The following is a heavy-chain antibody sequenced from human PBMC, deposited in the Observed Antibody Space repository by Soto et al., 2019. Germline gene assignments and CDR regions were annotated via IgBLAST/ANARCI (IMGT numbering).Heavy chain of an antibody. V-gene: IGHV4-39*01. D-gene: IGHD6-19*01. CDR2: IYYSGST. J-gene: IGHJ6*03. CDR1: GGSISSSSYY. Sequence: SETLSLTCTVSGGSISSSSYYWGWIRQPPGKGLEWIGSIYYSGSTYYNPSLKSRVTISVDTSKNQFSLKLSSVTAADTAVYYCARGSGWFGYYYYYYMDVWGKGTTVTVS. CDR3: ARGSGWFGYYYYYYMDV.